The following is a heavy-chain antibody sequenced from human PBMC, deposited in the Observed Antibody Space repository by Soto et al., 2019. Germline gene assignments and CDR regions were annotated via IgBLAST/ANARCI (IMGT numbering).Heavy chain of an antibody. Sequence: GASVKVSCKASGYTFTGYYMHWVRQAPGQGLEWMGWINPNSGGTNYAQKFQGWVTMTRDTSISTAYMELSRLRSDDTAVYYCAREISSIAATNWFDPWGQGTLVTVSS. J-gene: IGHJ5*02. CDR2: INPNSGGT. D-gene: IGHD6-6*01. CDR3: AREISSIAATNWFDP. CDR1: GYTFTGYY. V-gene: IGHV1-2*04.